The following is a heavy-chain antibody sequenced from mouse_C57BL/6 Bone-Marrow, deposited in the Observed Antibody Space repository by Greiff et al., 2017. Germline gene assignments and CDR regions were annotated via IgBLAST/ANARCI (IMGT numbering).Heavy chain of an antibody. D-gene: IGHD1-1*01. CDR3: ARGKAATVDFDY. J-gene: IGHJ2*01. CDR2: IDPSDSYT. CDR1: GYTFTSYW. V-gene: IGHV1-69*01. Sequence: QVQLKQPGAELVMPGASVKLSCKASGYTFTSYWMHWVKQRPGQGLEWIGEIDPSDSYTNYNQKFKGKSTLTVDKSSSTAYMQLSSLTSEDSAVYYCARGKAATVDFDYWGQGTTLTVSS.